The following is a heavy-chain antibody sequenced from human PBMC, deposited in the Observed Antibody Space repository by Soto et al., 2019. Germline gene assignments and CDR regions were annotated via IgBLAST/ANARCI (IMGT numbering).Heavy chain of an antibody. CDR2: MNPGVGS. CDR3: VRRQQQVALVES. D-gene: IGHD6-13*01. CDR1: GGPFSGYY. J-gene: IGHJ4*02. Sequence: SETLSLTCAVNGGPFSGYYWSWIRQPPGKGLEWIGEMNPGVGSNYNPSLKSRVTISVDASKDQFSLKLTSVTAADTAIYSCVRRQQQVALVESWGQGTLVTVSS. V-gene: IGHV4-34*01.